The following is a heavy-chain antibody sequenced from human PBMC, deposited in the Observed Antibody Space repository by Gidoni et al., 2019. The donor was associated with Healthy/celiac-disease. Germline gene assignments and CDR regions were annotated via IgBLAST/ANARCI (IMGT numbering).Heavy chain of an antibody. J-gene: IGHJ4*02. D-gene: IGHD4-17*01. CDR2: IYTSGST. Sequence: QVQLQESGPGLVKPSETLSLTCTVSGGSISSYYWRWIRQPAGKGLEWIGRIYTSGSTNYNPSLKSRVTMSVDTSKNQFSLKLSSVTAADTAVYYCARVFDYGDYPYFDYWGQGTLVTVSS. V-gene: IGHV4-4*07. CDR3: ARVFDYGDYPYFDY. CDR1: GGSISSYY.